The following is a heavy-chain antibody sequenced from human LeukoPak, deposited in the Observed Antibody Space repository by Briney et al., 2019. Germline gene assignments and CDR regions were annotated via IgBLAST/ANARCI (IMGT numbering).Heavy chain of an antibody. J-gene: IGHJ4*02. CDR1: GGSLSTHH. Sequence: PSETLSLTCVVSGGSLSTHHWSWIRQSPGRGLEWIGYISDSGSTNYNPSLKSRVTISVDTSKNQFSLKLSSVTAADTAVYYCARTPVITRAIDYWGQGTLVTVSS. CDR3: ARTPVITRAIDY. CDR2: ISDSGST. D-gene: IGHD4-23*01. V-gene: IGHV4-59*11.